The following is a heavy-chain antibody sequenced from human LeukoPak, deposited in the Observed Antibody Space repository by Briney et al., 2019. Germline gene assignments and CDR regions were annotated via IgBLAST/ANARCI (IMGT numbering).Heavy chain of an antibody. CDR1: GYNFTSYW. Sequence: GESLKISCKGFGYNFTSYWIGWVRQMPGKGLEWMGIIYPGDSDTRYSPSFQGQVTISADKSISTAYLQWSSLKASDTAMYYCARLLVVRGVPGYFDLWGRGTLVTVSS. J-gene: IGHJ2*01. CDR3: ARLLVVRGVPGYFDL. CDR2: IYPGDSDT. V-gene: IGHV5-51*01. D-gene: IGHD3-10*01.